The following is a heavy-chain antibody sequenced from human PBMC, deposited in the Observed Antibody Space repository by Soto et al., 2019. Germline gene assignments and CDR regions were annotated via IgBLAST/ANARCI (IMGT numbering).Heavy chain of an antibody. CDR2: INPSGGST. J-gene: IGHJ6*02. CDR3: ARVPMVRGVDYYYYGMDV. CDR1: GYTFTSYY. Sequence: GASVKVSCKASGYTFTSYYMHWVRQAPGQGLEWMGIINPSGGSTSYAQKFQGRVTMTRDTSTSTVYMELSSLRSEDTAVYYCARVPMVRGVDYYYYGMDVWGQGTTVTVSS. D-gene: IGHD3-10*01. V-gene: IGHV1-46*01.